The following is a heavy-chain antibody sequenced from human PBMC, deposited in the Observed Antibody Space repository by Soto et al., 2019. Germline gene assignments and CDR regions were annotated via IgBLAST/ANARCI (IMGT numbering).Heavy chain of an antibody. J-gene: IGHJ5*02. V-gene: IGHV4-39*01. CDR3: ERNPWVVLVQLGGWFDP. CDR2: IYYSGNT. CDR1: GGSISSSYYY. D-gene: IGHD1-1*01. Sequence: PSETLSLTCTVSGGSISSSYYYWGWIRQPPGKGLEWIGNIYYSGNTYYNPSLRSRVTISLDTSKNQFSLKLSSVTAADTAIYYCERNPWVVLVQLGGWFDPWSQGNLVYVS.